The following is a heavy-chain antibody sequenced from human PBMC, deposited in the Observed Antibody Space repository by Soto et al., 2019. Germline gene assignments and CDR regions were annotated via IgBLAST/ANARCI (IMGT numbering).Heavy chain of an antibody. Sequence: GGSLRLSCAASGFTFSSYSMNWVRQAPGKGLEWVSYISSSSSTIYYADSVKGRFTISRDNAKNSLYLQMNSLRAEDTAVYYYARVSWDYYYYYMDGWGKGTTVTVCS. J-gene: IGHJ6*03. V-gene: IGHV3-48*01. D-gene: IGHD3-16*01. CDR2: ISSSSSTI. CDR3: ARVSWDYYYYYMDG. CDR1: GFTFSSYS.